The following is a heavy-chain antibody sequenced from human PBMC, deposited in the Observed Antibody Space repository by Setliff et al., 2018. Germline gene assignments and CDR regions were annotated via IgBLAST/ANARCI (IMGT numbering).Heavy chain of an antibody. V-gene: IGHV3-23*01. CDR3: AREYYHIEMTTIEGY. D-gene: IGHD4-4*01. J-gene: IGHJ4*02. CDR1: GFTFSSYA. CDR2: ISGSGGST. Sequence: GGSLRLSCAASGFTFSSYAMSWVRQAPGKGLEWVSAISGSGGSTYYADSVKGRFTISRDNSKNTLYLQMNSLRPEDTAVYHCAREYYHIEMTTIEGYWGQGTPVTVSS.